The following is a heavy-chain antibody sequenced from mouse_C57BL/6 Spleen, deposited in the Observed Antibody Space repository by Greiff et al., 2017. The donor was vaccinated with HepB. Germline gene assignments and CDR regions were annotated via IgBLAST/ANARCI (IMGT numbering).Heavy chain of an antibody. V-gene: IGHV5-17*01. Sequence: VQLKESGGGLVKPGGSLKLSCAASGFTFSDYGMHWVRQAPEKGLEWDAYISSGSSTIYYADTVKGRFTISRDNAKNTLFLQMTSLRSEDTAMYYCARKSYYYGSSPPYFDVWGTGTTVTVSS. D-gene: IGHD1-1*01. J-gene: IGHJ1*03. CDR1: GFTFSDYG. CDR3: ARKSYYYGSSPPYFDV. CDR2: ISSGSSTI.